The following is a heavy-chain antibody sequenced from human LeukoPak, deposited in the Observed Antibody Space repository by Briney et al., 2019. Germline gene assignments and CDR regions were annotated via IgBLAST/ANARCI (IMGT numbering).Heavy chain of an antibody. J-gene: IGHJ4*02. Sequence: PSETLSPTCTVSGGSISSYYWSWIRQPPGKGLEWIGYMYYSGSTKYNPSLKSRVTISVDTSKNQFSLRLSSVTAADTAVYYCARHLRGVIPHFDYWGQGNLVTVSS. CDR1: GGSISSYY. CDR3: ARHLRGVIPHFDY. CDR2: MYYSGST. V-gene: IGHV4-59*08. D-gene: IGHD3-10*01.